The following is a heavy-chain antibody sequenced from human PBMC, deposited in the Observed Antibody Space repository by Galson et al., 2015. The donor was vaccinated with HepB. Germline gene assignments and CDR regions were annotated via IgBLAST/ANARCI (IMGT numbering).Heavy chain of an antibody. V-gene: IGHV3-30-3*01. J-gene: IGHJ4*02. CDR3: ARDFYNSSGYYWANC. CDR1: GFTFSSYT. Sequence: SLRLSCAASGFTFSSYTMHWVRQAPGKGLEWVAVISYDGSNTYYADSAKGRFTISRDNSKNMLYLQMNSLGPEDTAVYYCARDFYNSSGYYWANCWGQGTLVTVSS. CDR2: ISYDGSNT. D-gene: IGHD3-22*01.